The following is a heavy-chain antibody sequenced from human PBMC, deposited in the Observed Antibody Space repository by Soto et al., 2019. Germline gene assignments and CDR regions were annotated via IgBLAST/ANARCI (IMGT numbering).Heavy chain of an antibody. J-gene: IGHJ6*02. CDR3: ARLRYKVVAATELYYGMDV. CDR1: GGTFSSYA. D-gene: IGHD2-15*01. CDR2: IIPIFGTA. V-gene: IGHV1-69*01. Sequence: QVQLVQSGAEVKKPGSSVKVSCKASGGTFSSYAISWVRQAPGQGLEWMGGIIPIFGTANYAQKFQGRVTITADESTRTAYMELSSLRSEDTAVYYCARLRYKVVAATELYYGMDVWGQGTTVTVSS.